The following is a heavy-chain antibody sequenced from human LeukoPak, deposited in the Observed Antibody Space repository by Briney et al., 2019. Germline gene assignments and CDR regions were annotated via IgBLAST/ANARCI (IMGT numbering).Heavy chain of an antibody. CDR3: ARLSTAVAGGDY. V-gene: IGHV3-7*01. J-gene: IGHJ4*02. CDR2: IKQDGSEK. CDR1: GLAFSKSW. D-gene: IGHD6-19*01. Sequence: GGSLRLSCAASGLAFSKSWMSWVRQTPGEGLEWVANIKQDGSEKYYVDSVKGRFTISRDNAKNSLYLQMNSLIVEDTAVYYCARLSTAVAGGDYWGQGTLVTASS.